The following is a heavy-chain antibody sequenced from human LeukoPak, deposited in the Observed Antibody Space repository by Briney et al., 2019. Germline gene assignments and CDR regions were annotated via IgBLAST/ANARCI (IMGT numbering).Heavy chain of an antibody. J-gene: IGHJ4*02. CDR1: GYTFTIYA. D-gene: IGHD5-18*01. CDR3: ARDGYGYVFAHFDY. CDR2: ITPSGGT. V-gene: IGHV1-2*02. Sequence: GASVKVSCKCSGYTFTIYAMHWVRQAPGQGLEWMGWITPSGGTNYPQKFQGRVAITRDTSITTAYMDLSRLTSDDTAVYYCARDGYGYVFAHFDYWGQGALVTVSS.